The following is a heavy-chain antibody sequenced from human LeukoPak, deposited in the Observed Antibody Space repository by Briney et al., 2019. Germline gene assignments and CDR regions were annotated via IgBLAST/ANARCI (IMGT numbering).Heavy chain of an antibody. J-gene: IGHJ4*02. V-gene: IGHV4-61*02. CDR1: GGSISSGSYY. D-gene: IGHD3-10*01. CDR2: IYTSGST. CDR3: AATYGSGSYYRPSYIDS. Sequence: PSETLSLTCTVSGGSISSGSYYWSWIRQPAGKGLEWIGRIYTSGSTNYNPSLKSRVTVSVDTSKNQFSLKLSSVTAADTAVYYCAATYGSGSYYRPSYIDSWGQGSLVTVSS.